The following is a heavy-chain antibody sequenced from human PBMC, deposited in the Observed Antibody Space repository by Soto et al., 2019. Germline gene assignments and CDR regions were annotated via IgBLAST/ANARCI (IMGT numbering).Heavy chain of an antibody. D-gene: IGHD3-9*01. CDR2: ISGSGGST. Sequence: GGSLRLSCAASGFTFSSYAMSWVRQAPGKGLEWVSAISGSGGSTYYADSVKGRFTISRDNSKNTLYLQMNSLRAEDTAVYYCAKAPRYRVLVSNFDYWGQGTLVTVSS. J-gene: IGHJ4*02. CDR3: AKAPRYRVLVSNFDY. V-gene: IGHV3-23*01. CDR1: GFTFSSYA.